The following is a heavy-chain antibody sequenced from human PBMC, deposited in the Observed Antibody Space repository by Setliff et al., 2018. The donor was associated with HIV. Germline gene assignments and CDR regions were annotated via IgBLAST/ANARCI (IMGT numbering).Heavy chain of an antibody. D-gene: IGHD5-12*01. Sequence: GASVKVSCKASGYTFTSYYMHWVRQAPGQGLEWMGIISPSDGSTVYTQKFQGRVTMTRGTSSGTVYMELSGLRFEDTAMYYCARVGERWLQFYYFDNWGQGTLVTVSS. CDR1: GYTFTSYY. V-gene: IGHV1-46*01. CDR3: ARVGERWLQFYYFDN. J-gene: IGHJ4*02. CDR2: ISPSDGST.